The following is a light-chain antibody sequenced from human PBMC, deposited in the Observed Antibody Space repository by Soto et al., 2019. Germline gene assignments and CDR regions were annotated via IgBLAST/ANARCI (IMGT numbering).Light chain of an antibody. CDR3: QQYSSYSLYT. J-gene: IGKJ2*01. V-gene: IGKV1-39*01. CDR1: QSISSY. CDR2: AAS. Sequence: DIQMTQSPSSLSASVGDRVTITCRASQSISSYLNWYQQKPGKAPKLLIYAASSLQSGVPSRFSGSGSGTDFTLTISSLQPEDFATYYCQQYSSYSLYTFGQGTKLEIK.